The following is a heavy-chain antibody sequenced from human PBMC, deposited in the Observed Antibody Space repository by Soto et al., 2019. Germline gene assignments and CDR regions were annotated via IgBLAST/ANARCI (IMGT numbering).Heavy chain of an antibody. J-gene: IGHJ3*02. CDR2: IYYSGST. CDR3: ASPITMVRGDPFYAFDI. V-gene: IGHV4-39*01. CDR1: GGSISSSSYY. D-gene: IGHD3-10*01. Sequence: SETLSLTCTVSGGSISSSSYYWGWIRQPPGKGLEWIGSIYYSGSTYYNPSLKSRVTISVDTSKNQFSLKLSSVTAADTAVYYCASPITMVRGDPFYAFDIWGQGTMVTVSS.